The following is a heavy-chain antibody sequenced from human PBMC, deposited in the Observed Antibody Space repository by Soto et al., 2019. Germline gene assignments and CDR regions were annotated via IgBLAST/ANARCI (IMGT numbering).Heavy chain of an antibody. Sequence: EVQLLESGGGLVQPGGSLRLSCAASGFTFSSYAMSGVRKAPGKGLEWVSAISGSGGSTYYADSVKGRFTISRDNSKNTLYLQMNSLRAEDTAVYYCAKGRGYCSSTSCYVGSDYWGQGTLVTVSS. D-gene: IGHD2-2*01. CDR3: AKGRGYCSSTSCYVGSDY. J-gene: IGHJ4*02. V-gene: IGHV3-23*01. CDR1: GFTFSSYA. CDR2: ISGSGGST.